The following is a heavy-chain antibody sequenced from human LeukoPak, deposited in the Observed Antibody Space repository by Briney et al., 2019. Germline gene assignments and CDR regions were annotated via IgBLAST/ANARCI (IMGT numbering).Heavy chain of an antibody. J-gene: IGHJ4*02. CDR1: GFTVSDSY. D-gene: IGHD2-8*01. Sequence: GGSLRLSCAASGFTVSDSYMTWVRQAPGAGLDWVSVIYSGAGSYYADSVKGRFTISRDNSKNTVYLQMNSLRDEDTAIYYCAKGGNGALDYWGRGTLVTVSS. CDR2: IYSGAGS. V-gene: IGHV3-53*01. CDR3: AKGGNGALDY.